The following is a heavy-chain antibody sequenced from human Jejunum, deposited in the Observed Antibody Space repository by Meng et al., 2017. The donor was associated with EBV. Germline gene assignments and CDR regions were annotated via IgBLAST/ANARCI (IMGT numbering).Heavy chain of an antibody. Sequence: EVQLVESGGSLVQPGASLRLSCAASGFTLSSYWMHWVRQAPGKGLGWVSRINSDGSKTNYADSVKGRFTISRDIAKNTLYLQLNSLRADDTAVYYCVRGPPPDTWGQGTLVTVSS. J-gene: IGHJ5*02. CDR3: VRGPPPDT. V-gene: IGHV3-74*01. CDR2: INSDGSKT. CDR1: GFTLSSYW.